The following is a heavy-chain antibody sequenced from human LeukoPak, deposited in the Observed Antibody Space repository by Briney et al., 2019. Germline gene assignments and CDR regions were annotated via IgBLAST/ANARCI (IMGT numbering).Heavy chain of an antibody. J-gene: IGHJ6*03. CDR2: INPNSGGT. D-gene: IGHD3-10*01. Sequence: ASVKVSCKASGYTFTGYYMHWVRRAPGQGLEWMGWINPNSGGTNYAQKFQGRVTMTRDTSISTAYMELSRLRSDDTAVYYCARSYYRAYYMDVWGKGTTVTISS. CDR1: GYTFTGYY. V-gene: IGHV1-2*02. CDR3: ARSYYRAYYMDV.